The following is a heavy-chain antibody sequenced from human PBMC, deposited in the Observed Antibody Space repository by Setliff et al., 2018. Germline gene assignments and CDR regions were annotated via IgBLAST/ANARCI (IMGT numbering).Heavy chain of an antibody. V-gene: IGHV3-20*04. CDR3: TRFGRDDIGI. Sequence: GGSLSLSCAASGFTFERNGMNWVRQAPGKGLEWVSTINWDGKTTAYADSVKGRFTISRDNANRFLYLHMNSLRADDTALYYCTRFGRDDIGIWGQGTMVTVSS. CDR2: INWDGKTT. CDR1: GFTFERNG. J-gene: IGHJ3*02. D-gene: IGHD5-12*01.